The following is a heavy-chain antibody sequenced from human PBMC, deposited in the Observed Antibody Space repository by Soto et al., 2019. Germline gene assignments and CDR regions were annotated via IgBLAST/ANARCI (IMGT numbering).Heavy chain of an antibody. J-gene: IGHJ5*02. CDR2: LYYSGRT. CDR3: ARGTVPADMFASRFDP. Sequence: QVQLQESGPGLVKPSQTLSHTCAVSGGPISSGTYSWSWIRQRPGQAMEWIGYLYYSGRTYHNPSRRVRVAIFVDSSKHQLSLTLASVTAADAAVYSCARGTVPADMFASRFDPWRQGTLVTV. V-gene: IGHV4-31*11. D-gene: IGHD2-2*01. CDR1: GGPISSGTYS.